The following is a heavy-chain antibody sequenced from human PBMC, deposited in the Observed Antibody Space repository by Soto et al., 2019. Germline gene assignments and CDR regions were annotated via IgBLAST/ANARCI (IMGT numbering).Heavy chain of an antibody. CDR2: IYYSGST. CDR1: GGSINNYY. Sequence: HVQLQESGPGLVKPSETLSLTCTVYGGSINNYYWSWIRKPPGKGLEWIGYIYYSGSTNYKPSLNRRVTISVDTSKNQFSLKLSSVTAADTAVYYCAIRYVGNFDYWGQGTLVTVSS. V-gene: IGHV4-59*03. D-gene: IGHD1-26*01. J-gene: IGHJ4*02. CDR3: AIRYVGNFDY.